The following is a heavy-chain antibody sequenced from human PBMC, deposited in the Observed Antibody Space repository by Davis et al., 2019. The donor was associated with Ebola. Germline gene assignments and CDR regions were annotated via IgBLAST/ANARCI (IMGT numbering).Heavy chain of an antibody. CDR3: ARDGYYYDSSGYYRLRAFDI. V-gene: IGHV4-59*01. CDR2: IYYSGST. D-gene: IGHD3-22*01. J-gene: IGHJ3*02. Sequence: GSLRLSCTVSGGSISSYYWSWIRQPPGKGLEWIGYIYYSGSTNYNPSLKSRVTISVDTSKNQFSLKLSSVTAADTAVYYCARDGYYYDSSGYYRLRAFDIWGQGTMVTVSS. CDR1: GGSISSYY.